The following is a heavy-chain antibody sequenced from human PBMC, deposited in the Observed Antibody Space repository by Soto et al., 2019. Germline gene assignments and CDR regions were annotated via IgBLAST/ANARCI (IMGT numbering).Heavy chain of an antibody. V-gene: IGHV4-59*01. Sequence: SETLSLTCTVSGGSISSYYWSWIRQPPGKGLEWIRYIYYSGSTNYNPSLKSRVTISVDTSKNQFSLKLSSVTAADTAVYYCARDSRSGGVIMGVWGQGTTVTVSS. CDR2: IYYSGST. J-gene: IGHJ6*02. D-gene: IGHD6-19*01. CDR3: ARDSRSGGVIMGV. CDR1: GGSISSYY.